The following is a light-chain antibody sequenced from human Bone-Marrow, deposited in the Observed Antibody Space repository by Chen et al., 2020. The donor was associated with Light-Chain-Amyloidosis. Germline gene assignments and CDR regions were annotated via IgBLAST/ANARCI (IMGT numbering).Light chain of an antibody. CDR1: QTISSNY. J-gene: IGKJ4*01. Sequence: EIVLTQSPGTMSLSPGEGANLPCRASQTISSNYLTWYQQKLGQAPRLLIYGSSSRATGIPARFSGSGSGTDFALTISSLQPEDIAMYYCQQYDTSPLTFGGGTKVEIK. V-gene: IGKV3-20*01. CDR2: GSS. CDR3: QQYDTSPLT.